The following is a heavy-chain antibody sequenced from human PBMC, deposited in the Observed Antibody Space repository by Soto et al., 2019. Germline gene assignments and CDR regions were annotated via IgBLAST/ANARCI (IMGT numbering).Heavy chain of an antibody. CDR3: ARVATGSYDY. CDR2: ISAAGDT. Sequence: GGSLRLSCAASGFTFSNYDMHWVRQVTGKGLEWVSAISAAGDTYYLGSVKGRFIISRENAKNSLYLQMYSLGAGDTAVYYCARVATGSYDYWGLGTLVTVSS. CDR1: GFTFSNYD. J-gene: IGHJ4*02. V-gene: IGHV3-13*04. D-gene: IGHD1-26*01.